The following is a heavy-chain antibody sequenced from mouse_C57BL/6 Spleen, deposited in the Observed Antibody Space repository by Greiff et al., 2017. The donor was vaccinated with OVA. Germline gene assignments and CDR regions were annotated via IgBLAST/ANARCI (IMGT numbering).Heavy chain of an antibody. J-gene: IGHJ4*01. Sequence: VKLMESGPGLVAPSQSLSITCTVSGFSFTSSGVHWVRQPPGKGLEWLVVIWSDGSTTYNSALKSRLSISKDNSKSQVFLKMNSLQTDDTAMYYCARHTYEDYAMDYWGQGTSVTVSS. D-gene: IGHD5-1*01. CDR2: IWSDGST. CDR3: ARHTYEDYAMDY. V-gene: IGHV2-6-1*01. CDR1: GFSFTSSG.